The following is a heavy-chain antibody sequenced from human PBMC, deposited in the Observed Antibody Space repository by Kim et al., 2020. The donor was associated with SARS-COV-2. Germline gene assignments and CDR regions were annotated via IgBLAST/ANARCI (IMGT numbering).Heavy chain of an antibody. CDR1: GYMFTAYG. CDR3: ARGAYGDVSFDY. V-gene: IGHV1-18*04. J-gene: IGHJ4*02. CDR2: ISARDGNT. D-gene: IGHD4-17*01. Sequence: ASVKVSCKACGYMFTAYGFSWVRQAPGQGLEWLGWISARDGNTKYGQKVQGRVIMTTDTSTNTAYLELWSLRYDDTAMYYCARGAYGDVSFDYWGQGTLVPVSS.